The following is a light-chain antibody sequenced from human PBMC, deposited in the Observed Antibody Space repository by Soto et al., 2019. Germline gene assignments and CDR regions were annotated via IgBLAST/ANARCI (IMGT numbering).Light chain of an antibody. V-gene: IGLV2-14*03. CDR3: SSYTTGSTHVI. Sequence: QSVLTQPASVSGSPGQSITISCAGTSSDVGGYDYVSWYQHHPGKAPKLMIYDVSSRPSGVSNRFSGSKSGNTASLTISGLQAEDEADYYCSSYTTGSTHVIFGGGTQLTVL. J-gene: IGLJ2*01. CDR1: SSDVGGYDY. CDR2: DVS.